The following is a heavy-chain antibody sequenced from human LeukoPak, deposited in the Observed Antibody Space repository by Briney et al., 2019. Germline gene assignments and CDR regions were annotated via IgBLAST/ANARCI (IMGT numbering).Heavy chain of an antibody. J-gene: IGHJ5*02. CDR2: ISRSGGST. CDR3: AKTGSTVTALNWFDP. D-gene: IGHD4-17*01. V-gene: IGHV3-23*01. CDR1: GFTFNTNA. Sequence: GGSLRLSCAASGFTFNTNAMSWVRQAPGKGLEWVSGISRSGGSTYYADSVKGRFTISRDNSKNTLYLQMNSLRGEDTAVYYCAKTGSTVTALNWFDPWGQGTLVTVSS.